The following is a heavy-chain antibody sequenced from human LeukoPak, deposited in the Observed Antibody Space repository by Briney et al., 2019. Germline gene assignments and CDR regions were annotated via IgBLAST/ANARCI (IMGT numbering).Heavy chain of an antibody. CDR1: GFTFSSYG. CDR3: AKDLGGGYDYVWGSYRPLDY. CDR2: RSYDGSNK. V-gene: IGHV3-30*18. J-gene: IGHJ4*02. D-gene: IGHD3-16*02. Sequence: GGSLRLSCAACGFTFSSYGMHLVRQAPGKGLEWVAVRSYDGSNKYYADSVKGRFTISRDNSKNTLYLQMNSLRAEDTAVYYCAKDLGGGYDYVWGSYRPLDYWGQGTLVTVSS.